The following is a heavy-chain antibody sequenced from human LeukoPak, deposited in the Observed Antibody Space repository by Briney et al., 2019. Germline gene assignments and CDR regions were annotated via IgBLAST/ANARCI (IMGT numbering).Heavy chain of an antibody. J-gene: IGHJ4*02. CDR1: GGSFSGYY. CDR2: IYHSGST. Sequence: SETLSLTCVVYGGSFSGYYWGWIRQPPGKGLEWIGSIYHSGSTYYNPSLKSRVTISVDTSKNQFSLKLSSVTAADTAVYYCARLYCGGDCCTQFDYWGQGTLVTVSS. D-gene: IGHD2-21*01. V-gene: IGHV4-38-2*01. CDR3: ARLYCGGDCCTQFDY.